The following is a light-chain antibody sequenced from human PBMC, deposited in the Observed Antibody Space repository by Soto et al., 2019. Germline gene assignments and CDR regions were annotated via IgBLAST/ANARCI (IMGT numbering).Light chain of an antibody. CDR1: QTVSNSY. Sequence: EIVMTQSPGSLSLSLGDRATLSCRASQTVSNSYLAWYQQKPGQAPRLLIYGTSNRATGIPARFSGSGSGTDFTLTISSLEPEDFAVYYCQQRSNWPLTFGQGTRLEIK. V-gene: IGKV3D-20*02. CDR3: QQRSNWPLT. CDR2: GTS. J-gene: IGKJ5*01.